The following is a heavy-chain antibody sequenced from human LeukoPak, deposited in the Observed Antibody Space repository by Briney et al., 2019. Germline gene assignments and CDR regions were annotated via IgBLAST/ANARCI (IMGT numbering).Heavy chain of an antibody. CDR2: IYYSGST. CDR1: GDSISSYY. J-gene: IGHJ5*02. Sequence: PSETLSLTCNVSGDSISSYYWGWIRQPPGKGLEWIGSIYYSGSTYYNPSLKSRVTISVDTSKNQFSLKLSSVTAADTAVYYCARHEGDYDILTGYHAPNWFDPWGQGTLVTVSS. D-gene: IGHD3-9*01. V-gene: IGHV4-39*01. CDR3: ARHEGDYDILTGYHAPNWFDP.